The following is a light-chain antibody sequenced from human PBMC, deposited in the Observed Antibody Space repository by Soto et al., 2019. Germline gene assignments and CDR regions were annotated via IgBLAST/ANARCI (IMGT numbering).Light chain of an antibody. V-gene: IGKV3-20*01. CDR1: QSVSSSY. J-gene: IGKJ4*01. CDR3: HQYDSSPLT. CDR2: GAS. Sequence: EIVLTQSPGTLSLSPGERATLSCRASQSVSSSYLAWYQQKPGQAPRLLIYGASSKATGIPDMFSGSGSGTAFTLTISRLEPEDFAVYYCHQYDSSPLTFGGGTKVEIK.